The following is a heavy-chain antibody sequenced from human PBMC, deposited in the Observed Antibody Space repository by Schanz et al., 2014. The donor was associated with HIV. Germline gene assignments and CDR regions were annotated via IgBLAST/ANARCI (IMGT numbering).Heavy chain of an antibody. V-gene: IGHV1-69*06. CDR2: IIPLSGTP. CDR3: ARDSPVAAGTLDY. CDR1: GGTSSIYA. D-gene: IGHD6-13*01. J-gene: IGHJ4*02. Sequence: QVQLVQSGAEVKKPGSSVKVACKASGGTSSIYAISWVRQAPGQGLEWMGGIIPLSGTPFYAQKFQGRVAITADKSTGTVYMDLGSLTSEDTAVYFCARDSPVAAGTLDYWGQGTLVTVSS.